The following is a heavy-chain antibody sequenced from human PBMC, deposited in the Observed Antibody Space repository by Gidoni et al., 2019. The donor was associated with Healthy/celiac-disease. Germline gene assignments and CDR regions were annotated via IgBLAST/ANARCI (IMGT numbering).Heavy chain of an antibody. Sequence: QVQLVQSGAAVKKPGASVKVSCKASGYTFTGDYMHWVRQAPGQGLEWMGRINPNSGGTNYAQKFQGRVTMTRDTSISTAYMELSRLRSDDTAVYYCARDLSKIAAAGQKYWGQGTLVTVSS. J-gene: IGHJ4*02. D-gene: IGHD6-13*01. CDR1: GYTFTGDY. V-gene: IGHV1-2*06. CDR3: ARDLSKIAAAGQKY. CDR2: INPNSGGT.